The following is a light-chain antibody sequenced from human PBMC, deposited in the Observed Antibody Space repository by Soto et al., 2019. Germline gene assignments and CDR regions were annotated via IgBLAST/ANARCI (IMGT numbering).Light chain of an antibody. J-gene: IGLJ3*02. V-gene: IGLV1-47*01. CDR1: SSNVGSHY. Sequence: QSVLTQPPSVSATPGQRVTISCSGTSSNVGSHYVYWYQQLSGTDPKLLIYNNGQRPSGVPDRFYDSKSGTSASLASSGLRSEAAADYSRAAWEDRRGVRLFGGGTKLTVL. CDR3: AAWEDRRGVRL. CDR2: NNG.